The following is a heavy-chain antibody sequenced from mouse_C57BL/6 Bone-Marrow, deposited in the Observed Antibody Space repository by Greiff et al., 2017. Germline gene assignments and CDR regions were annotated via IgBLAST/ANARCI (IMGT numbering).Heavy chain of an antibody. CDR2: IWWDDDK. Sequence: QVTLKESGPGILQPSQTLSLTCSFSGFSLSTFGMGVGWIRQPSGKGLEWLAHIWWDDDKYYNPALKSRLTISKDTSKNQVFLKLANVDTADTATYYCARIARFITTVVADYWGQGTTLTVSS. J-gene: IGHJ2*01. CDR1: GFSLSTFGMG. D-gene: IGHD1-1*01. V-gene: IGHV8-8*01. CDR3: ARIARFITTVVADY.